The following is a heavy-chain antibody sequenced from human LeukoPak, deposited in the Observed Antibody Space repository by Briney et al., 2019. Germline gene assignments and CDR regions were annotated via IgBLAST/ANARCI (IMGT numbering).Heavy chain of an antibody. D-gene: IGHD3-10*01. Sequence: MPSQTLSLTCIVSGGSISSDDYYWSWIRQPPGKGLEWIGYIYHGGTTYYDPSLESRVIISVDRSKSQFSLNLSSVTAADTAVYYCARGSRSGGYYDDAFDIWGQGTMVTVSS. V-gene: IGHV4-30-2*01. CDR2: IYHGGTT. J-gene: IGHJ3*02. CDR3: ARGSRSGGYYDDAFDI. CDR1: GGSISSDDYY.